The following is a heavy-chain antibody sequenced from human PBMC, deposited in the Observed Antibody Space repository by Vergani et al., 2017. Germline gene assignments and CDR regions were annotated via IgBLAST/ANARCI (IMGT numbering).Heavy chain of an antibody. D-gene: IGHD2-2*02. CDR1: GGTFSSYA. V-gene: IGHV1-69*01. Sequence: QVQLVQSGAEVKKPGSSVKVSCKASGGTFSSYAISWVRQAPGQGLEWMGGIIPIFGTANYAQKFQGRVTITADESTSPAYMELSSLRSEDTAVYYCAREGVAYCSSTSCYTHWFDPWGQGTLVTVSS. J-gene: IGHJ5*02. CDR3: AREGVAYCSSTSCYTHWFDP. CDR2: IIPIFGTA.